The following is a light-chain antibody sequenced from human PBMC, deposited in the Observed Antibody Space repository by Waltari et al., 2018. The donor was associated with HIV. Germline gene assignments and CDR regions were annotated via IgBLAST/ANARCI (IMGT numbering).Light chain of an antibody. CDR1: QRVSNN. J-gene: IGKJ2*01. Sequence: VMTQSPASLSVSPGERVTLSCRASQRVSNNVAWYQQRPGQAPRLLILCASTRPTGSPARFSGSGSGTEFSLAITGLQSEDFAVYYCQQYNNWPMYTFGQGTKLEIK. CDR3: QQYNNWPMYT. V-gene: IGKV3-15*01. CDR2: CAS.